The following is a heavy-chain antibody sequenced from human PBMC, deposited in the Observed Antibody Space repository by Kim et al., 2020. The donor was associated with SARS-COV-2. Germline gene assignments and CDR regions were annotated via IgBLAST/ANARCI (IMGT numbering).Heavy chain of an antibody. J-gene: IGHJ5*02. CDR3: ARDSGTSTLTRFDP. V-gene: IGHV4-39*07. D-gene: IGHD2-2*01. Sequence: TPSLKSRVTISVDTYKNQFSLTLRSVTAADTAVYYCARDSGTSTLTRFDPWGQGPLVTVSS.